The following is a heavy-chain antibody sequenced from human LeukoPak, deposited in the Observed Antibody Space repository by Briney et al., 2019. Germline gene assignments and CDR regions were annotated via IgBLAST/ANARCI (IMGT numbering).Heavy chain of an antibody. CDR1: GYTFTSYD. CDR3: ARKSYDFWSGYSYYYYYYMDV. J-gene: IGHJ6*03. V-gene: IGHV1-8*01. CDR2: MNPNSGNT. D-gene: IGHD3-3*01. Sequence: ASVKVSCKASGYTFTSYDINWVRQATGQGLEWMGWMNPNSGNTGYAQKFQGRVTMTRNTSISTAYMELSSLRSEDTAVYYCARKSYDFWSGYSYYYYYYMDVWGKGTTVTVSS.